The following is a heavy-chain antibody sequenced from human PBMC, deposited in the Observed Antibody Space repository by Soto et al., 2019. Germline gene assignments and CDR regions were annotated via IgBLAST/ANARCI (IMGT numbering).Heavy chain of an antibody. Sequence: QVQLVQSGAEVKKPGSSVKVSCKASGGTFSSYTISWVRQAPGQGLEWMGRIIPILGIANYAQKFQGRVTITADKSTSTAYTELSSLRSEDTAVYYCTRCTYNWFDPWGQGTLVTVSS. CDR2: IIPILGIA. CDR1: GGTFSSYT. J-gene: IGHJ5*02. CDR3: TRCTYNWFDP. V-gene: IGHV1-69*02. D-gene: IGHD2-8*01.